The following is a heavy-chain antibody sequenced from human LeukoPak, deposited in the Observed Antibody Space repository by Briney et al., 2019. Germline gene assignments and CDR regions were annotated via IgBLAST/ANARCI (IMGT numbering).Heavy chain of an antibody. CDR1: GYTFTIYY. V-gene: IGHV1-46*03. J-gene: IGHJ4*02. CDR3: ARDLMMITFGGGLDY. Sequence: ASVKVSCKASGYTFTIYYMHWVRQAPRQGLEWMGIINPSGSSTSYAQKFQGRVTMTTDTSTSTVFMELSSLISEDTAVYYCARDLMMITFGGGLDYWGQGTLVTVSS. CDR2: INPSGSST. D-gene: IGHD3-16*01.